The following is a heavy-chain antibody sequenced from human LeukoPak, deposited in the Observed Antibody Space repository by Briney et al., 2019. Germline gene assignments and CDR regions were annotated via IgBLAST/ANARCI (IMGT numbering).Heavy chain of an antibody. CDR2: MNPNSGNT. V-gene: IGHV1-8*01. CDR1: GYTFTSYD. CDR3: ARGPLTTYCSGGSCRQYYYYGMDV. D-gene: IGHD2-15*01. Sequence: ASVKVSCKASGYTFTSYDINWVRQATGQGLEWMGWMNPNSGNTDYAQKFQGRDTMTRNTSISTAYMELSSLRSEDTAVYYCARGPLTTYCSGGSCRQYYYYGMDVWGQGTTVTVSS. J-gene: IGHJ6*02.